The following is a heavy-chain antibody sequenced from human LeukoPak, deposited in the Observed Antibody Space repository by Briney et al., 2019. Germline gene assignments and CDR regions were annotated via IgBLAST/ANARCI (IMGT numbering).Heavy chain of an antibody. CDR1: GYTFTGYY. Sequence: ASVKVSCKASGYTFTGYYLHWIRQAPGQGPEWMGWIDPNSGATNYEQRFQGRVSLTRETSISTAYMELTSLRPDDAAVYYCARSHGGNSFDNWGQGTLVTVSS. CDR2: IDPNSGAT. CDR3: ARSHGGNSFDN. D-gene: IGHD4-23*01. V-gene: IGHV1-2*02. J-gene: IGHJ4*02.